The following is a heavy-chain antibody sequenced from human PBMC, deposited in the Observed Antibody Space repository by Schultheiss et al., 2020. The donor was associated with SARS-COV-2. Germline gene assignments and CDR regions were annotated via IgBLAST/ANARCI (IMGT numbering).Heavy chain of an antibody. CDR3: AKSRSGEFEPWFDY. CDR1: GFIFSSYW. J-gene: IGHJ4*02. Sequence: GGSLRLSCAASGFIFSSYWTHWVRQVPGKGLMWVARIDSDGTTTTYADSVKGRFTIFRDNARNTLYLQMNSLRAEDTALYYCAKSRSGEFEPWFDYWGQGTLVTVSS. CDR2: IDSDGTTT. D-gene: IGHD3-10*01. V-gene: IGHV3-74*01.